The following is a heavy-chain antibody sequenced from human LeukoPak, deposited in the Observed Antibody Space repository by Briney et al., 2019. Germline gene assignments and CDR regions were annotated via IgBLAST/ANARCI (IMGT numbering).Heavy chain of an antibody. CDR1: GFTFDRNA. Sequence: GGSLRLSCAASGFTFDRNAISWVRQAPRKGLEWVSTIGGSGDKTFYADSVKGRFTISRDNSENMVHLQMNSLTGEDTALYYCVRRGDASSGWGDHDFWGQGALVTVSS. CDR2: IGGSGDKT. V-gene: IGHV3-23*01. CDR3: VRRGDASSGWGDHDF. D-gene: IGHD6-19*01. J-gene: IGHJ4*02.